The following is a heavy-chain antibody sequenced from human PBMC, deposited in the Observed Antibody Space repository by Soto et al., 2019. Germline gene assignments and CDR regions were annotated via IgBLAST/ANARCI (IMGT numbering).Heavy chain of an antibody. CDR2: IYATGTT. D-gene: IGHD1-1*01. J-gene: IGHJ5*02. CDR1: VSSIIVFY. V-gene: IGHV4-4*07. CDR3: VRDGKKNLREWFDN. Sequence: SSTXSLTCTVSVSSIIVFYFILIRNSAGKGMEWIGRIYATGTTDYNPSIKSRVMMSVEKSKKQFSLKLRSVTAEDTDVYYCVRDGKKNLREWFDNWGKG.